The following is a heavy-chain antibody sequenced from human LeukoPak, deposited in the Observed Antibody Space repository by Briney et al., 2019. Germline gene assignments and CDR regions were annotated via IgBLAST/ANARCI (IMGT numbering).Heavy chain of an antibody. V-gene: IGHV4-59*01. CDR2: IYYSGTT. CDR1: GGSISNYY. CDR3: ARLMYSGSYYWFDP. Sequence: PSETLSLTCTLSGGSISNYYWSWIRQPPGKGLEWVGYIYYSGTTNYNPSLKSRVIISIDKSKNQFSLELSSVTAADTAVYFCARLMYSGSYYWFDPWGQGNLDTVSS. D-gene: IGHD1-26*01. J-gene: IGHJ5*02.